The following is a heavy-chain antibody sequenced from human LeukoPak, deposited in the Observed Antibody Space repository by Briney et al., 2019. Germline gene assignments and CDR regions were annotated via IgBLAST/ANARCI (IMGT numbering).Heavy chain of an antibody. CDR3: ANTGAGTSSYFYYYMDA. V-gene: IGHV3-30*02. J-gene: IGHJ6*03. CDR1: GFTFSSYG. Sequence: GRSLRLSCAASGFTFSSYGMHWVRQAPGKGLEWVAFIRYDGGNKYYADSVKGRFTISRDNSKNTLYLQMNSLRAEDTAVYYCANTGAGTSSYFYYYMDAWGKGTTVTVSS. CDR2: IRYDGGNK. D-gene: IGHD2-2*01.